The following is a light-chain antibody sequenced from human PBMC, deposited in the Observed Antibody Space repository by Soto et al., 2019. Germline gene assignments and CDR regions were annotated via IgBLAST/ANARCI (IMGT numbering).Light chain of an antibody. J-gene: IGKJ1*01. CDR1: QTISSW. Sequence: DIQMTQSPSTLSGSVGDRVTITCRGSQTISSWLAWYQQKPGKAPKLLIYKASTLKSGVPSRFSGSGSGTEFTLTISSLQPEDFATYYCLQHNSYPRTFGQGTKVDIK. CDR3: LQHNSYPRT. CDR2: KAS. V-gene: IGKV1-5*03.